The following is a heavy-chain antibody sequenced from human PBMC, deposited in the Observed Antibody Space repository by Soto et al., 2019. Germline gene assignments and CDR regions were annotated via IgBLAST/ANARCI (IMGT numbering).Heavy chain of an antibody. CDR2: SIPIFGTA. J-gene: IGHJ4*02. CDR1: GGTFSSYA. Sequence: QVQLVQSGAEVKKPGSSVKVSCKASGGTFSSYAISWVRQAPGQGLEWMGGSIPIFGTANYAQKFQGRVTITADESTSTAYMELSSLRSEDTAVYYCARDPMGATPVENFDYWGQGTLVTVSS. V-gene: IGHV1-69*01. CDR3: ARDPMGATPVENFDY. D-gene: IGHD1-26*01.